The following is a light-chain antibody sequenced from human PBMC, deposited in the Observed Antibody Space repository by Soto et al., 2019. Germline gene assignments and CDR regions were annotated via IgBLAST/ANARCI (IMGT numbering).Light chain of an antibody. Sequence: DIVMTQSPDSLAVSLGEGATINCKSSQSVLYNYNNKNYLAWYQHKPGQPPKLLLYWASTRESGVPDRFSGSGSETDFTLTISSLQAEDVAVYYCQQYYSTPLTFGGGTKVDIK. J-gene: IGKJ4*01. CDR1: QSVLYNYNNKNY. CDR3: QQYYSTPLT. CDR2: WAS. V-gene: IGKV4-1*01.